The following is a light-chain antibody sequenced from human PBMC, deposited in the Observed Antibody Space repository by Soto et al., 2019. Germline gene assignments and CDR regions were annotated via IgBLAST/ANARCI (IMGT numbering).Light chain of an antibody. CDR1: SSNIGAGYD. Sequence: QSVLTQPPSVSGAPGQRVSISCTGSSSNIGAGYDVHWYQQLPGTAPKLIISGNRNRPSGVPDRFSASKSDTSASLAITGLQAEDEGDYFCQSYDNSLSGLWVFGGGTKLTVL. CDR2: GNR. CDR3: QSYDNSLSGLWV. J-gene: IGLJ3*02. V-gene: IGLV1-40*01.